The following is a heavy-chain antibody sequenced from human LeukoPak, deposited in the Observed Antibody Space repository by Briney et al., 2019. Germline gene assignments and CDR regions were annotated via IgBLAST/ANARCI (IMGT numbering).Heavy chain of an antibody. CDR1: GGTFSSYA. Sequence: SVKVSCKASGGTFSSYAISWVRQAPGQGLEWMGRIIPILGIANYAQKFQGRVTITADKSTSTAYMELSSLRSEDTAVYYCARDRYRISARKGDDYWGQGTLVTVSS. J-gene: IGHJ4*02. CDR3: ARDRYRISARKGDDY. V-gene: IGHV1-69*04. CDR2: IIPILGIA. D-gene: IGHD6-6*01.